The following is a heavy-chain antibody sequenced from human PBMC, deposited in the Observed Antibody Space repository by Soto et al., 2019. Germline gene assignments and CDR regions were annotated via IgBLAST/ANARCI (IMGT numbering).Heavy chain of an antibody. Sequence: QVQLQQWGAGLLKPSETLSLTCAVYGGSFSGYYWSWIRQPPGKGLEWIGEINHSGSTNYNPSLKSRVTISVDTAKNQFSPKLSSVTAADTAVYYCARRPYRWLQPGGGAFDIWGQGTMVTVSS. CDR2: INHSGST. CDR1: GGSFSGYY. CDR3: ARRPYRWLQPGGGAFDI. D-gene: IGHD5-12*01. V-gene: IGHV4-34*01. J-gene: IGHJ3*02.